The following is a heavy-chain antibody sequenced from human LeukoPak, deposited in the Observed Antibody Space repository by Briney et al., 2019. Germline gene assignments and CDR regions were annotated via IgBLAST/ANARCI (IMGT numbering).Heavy chain of an antibody. CDR3: AKVIATSDY. CDR2: ISYDGSNK. V-gene: IGHV3-30-3*02. CDR1: GFTFGDYA. J-gene: IGHJ4*02. D-gene: IGHD3-22*01. Sequence: GGSLRLSCTASGFTFGDYAMSWFRQAPGKGLEWVAVISYDGSNKYYADSVKGRFTISRDNSKNTLYLQMNSLRAEDTAVYYCAKVIATSDYWGQGTLVTVSS.